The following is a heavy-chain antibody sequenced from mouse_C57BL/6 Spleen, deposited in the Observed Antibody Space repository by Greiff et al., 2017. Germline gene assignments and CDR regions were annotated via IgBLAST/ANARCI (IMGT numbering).Heavy chain of an antibody. Sequence: QVQLQQPGAELVKPGASVKLSCKASGYTFTSYWMHWVKQRPGQGLEWIGMIHPNSGSTNYNEKFKSKATLTVDKSSSTAYMQLSSLTSEDSAVYYCARLGDYDDFDYFDYWGQGTTLTVSS. CDR1: GYTFTSYW. CDR2: IHPNSGST. D-gene: IGHD2-4*01. V-gene: IGHV1-64*01. CDR3: ARLGDYDDFDYFDY. J-gene: IGHJ2*01.